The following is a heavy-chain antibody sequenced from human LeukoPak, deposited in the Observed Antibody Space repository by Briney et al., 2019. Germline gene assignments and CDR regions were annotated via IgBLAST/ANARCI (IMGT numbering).Heavy chain of an antibody. Sequence: ASVKVSCKASGYTFTGHFVHWVRQAPGQGLEWMGWINPKSGGTNYAQKFQGRVTMTRDTSISTAYMELSRLRSDDTAVYYCARLSNRRDYYHSSGYLGYWGQGSLVTVSS. J-gene: IGHJ4*02. CDR1: GYTFTGHF. CDR2: INPKSGGT. V-gene: IGHV1-2*02. CDR3: ARLSNRRDYYHSSGYLGY. D-gene: IGHD3-22*01.